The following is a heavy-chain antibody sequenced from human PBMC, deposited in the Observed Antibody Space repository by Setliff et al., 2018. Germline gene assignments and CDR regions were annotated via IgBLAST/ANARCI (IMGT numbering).Heavy chain of an antibody. Sequence: PGGSLRLSCAASGFIFDEYAMHWVRQAPGKGLEWVSGISWNSYHIDYAGSVRGRFTISRDNAKNSLYLQMNSLTTEDTAVYYCARGFGYAAWYYLDYWGQGTLVTVSS. D-gene: IGHD2-2*03. V-gene: IGHV3-9*01. CDR2: ISWNSYHI. J-gene: IGHJ4*02. CDR1: GFIFDEYA. CDR3: ARGFGYAAWYYLDY.